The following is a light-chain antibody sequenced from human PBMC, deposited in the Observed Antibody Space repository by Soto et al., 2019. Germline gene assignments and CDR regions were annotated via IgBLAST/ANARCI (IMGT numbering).Light chain of an antibody. CDR1: QGINHY. CDR3: QHVYSYLLT. Sequence: DIQLTQSPSFLSASVGDRVTITCRASQGINHYVAWYQQKPGKAPKCLIYGASALQSGVPSRFSGSGSWAEFTLSISSLQPEDFATYYCQHVYSYLLTFGGGTRVEI. V-gene: IGKV1-9*01. J-gene: IGKJ4*01. CDR2: GAS.